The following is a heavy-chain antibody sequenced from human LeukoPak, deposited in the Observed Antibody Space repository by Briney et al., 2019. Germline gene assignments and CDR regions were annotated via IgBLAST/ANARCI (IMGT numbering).Heavy chain of an antibody. CDR2: IYTSGST. D-gene: IGHD2-15*01. V-gene: IGHV4-61*02. J-gene: IGHJ5*02. CDR1: GGSISSGSYY. Sequence: SQTLSLTCTVSGGSISSGSYYWSWIRQPAGKGLEWIGRIYTSGSTNYNPSLKSRVTISVDTSKNQFSLKLSSVTAADTAVYYCARGYCSGGSCYLAHNWFDPWGQGTLVTVSS. CDR3: ARGYCSGGSCYLAHNWFDP.